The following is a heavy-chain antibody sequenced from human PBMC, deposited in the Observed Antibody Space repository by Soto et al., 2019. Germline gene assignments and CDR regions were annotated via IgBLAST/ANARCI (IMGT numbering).Heavy chain of an antibody. Sequence: QVQLQESGPGLVKPSETLSLTCTVSGGSISSYYWSWIRQPPGKGLEWIGYIYYSGSTNYNPSLKSRVTISVDTSKNQFSLKLSSVTAADTAVYYCARRWGDVFDIWGQGTMVTVSP. CDR2: IYYSGST. CDR3: ARRWGDVFDI. V-gene: IGHV4-59*08. CDR1: GGSISSYY. D-gene: IGHD7-27*01. J-gene: IGHJ3*02.